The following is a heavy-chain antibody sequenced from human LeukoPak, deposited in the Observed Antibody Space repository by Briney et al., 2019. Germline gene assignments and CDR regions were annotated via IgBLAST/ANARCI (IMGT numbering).Heavy chain of an antibody. D-gene: IGHD5-18*01. CDR2: ISGDGGSS. J-gene: IGHJ6*02. CDR1: GFTFDDYA. CDR3: AKSTAMLSSYFYGMDV. V-gene: IGHV3-43*02. Sequence: GGSLRLACAASGFTFDDYAMHWVRQAPGKGLEWVSLISGDGGSSYYADSVKGRFTISRDNSKNSLYLQMNSLGTEDTALYCCAKSTAMLSSYFYGMDVWGQGTTVTVSS.